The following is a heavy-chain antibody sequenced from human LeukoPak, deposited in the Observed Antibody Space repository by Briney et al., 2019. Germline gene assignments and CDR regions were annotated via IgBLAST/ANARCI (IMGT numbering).Heavy chain of an antibody. D-gene: IGHD6-6*01. J-gene: IGHJ4*02. CDR1: GGSFSGYY. V-gene: IGHV4-34*01. CDR3: ARVRRPDY. CDR2: INHSGST. Sequence: SSETLSLTCAVYGGSFSGYYWSWIRQPPGKGLEWIGEINHSGSTNYNPSLKSRVTISVDTSKNQFSLKLSSVTAADTAVYYCARVRRPDYWGQGTLVTVSS.